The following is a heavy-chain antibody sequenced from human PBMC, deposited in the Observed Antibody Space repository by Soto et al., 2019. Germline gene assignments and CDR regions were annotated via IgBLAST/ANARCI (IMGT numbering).Heavy chain of an antibody. CDR2: IYYSGST. CDR3: ASVVGATISRDY. D-gene: IGHD1-26*01. J-gene: IGHJ4*02. CDR1: GGSISSSSYY. Sequence: QLQLQESGPGLVKPSETLSLTCTVSGGSISSSSYYWGWIRQPPGKGLEWIGSIYYSGSTYYNPSLKSRVTISVDTSKTQFSLKLSSVTAADTAVYYCASVVGATISRDYWGQGTLVTVSS. V-gene: IGHV4-39*01.